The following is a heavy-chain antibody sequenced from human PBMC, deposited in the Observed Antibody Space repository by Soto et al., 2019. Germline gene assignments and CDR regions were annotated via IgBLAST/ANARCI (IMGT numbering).Heavy chain of an antibody. CDR3: TVFISATAENLVAY. D-gene: IGHD6-13*01. Sequence: EVQLVESGGGLVQPGGSLKLSCAASGFTFSGSAMHWVRQASGKGLEWVGRIRSKANSYATAYAASVTGRFTISRDDSKNTAYLQMNSLKTEDKAVYYCTVFISATAENLVAYWGQGTLVTVSS. CDR1: GFTFSGSA. V-gene: IGHV3-73*01. J-gene: IGHJ4*02. CDR2: IRSKANSYAT.